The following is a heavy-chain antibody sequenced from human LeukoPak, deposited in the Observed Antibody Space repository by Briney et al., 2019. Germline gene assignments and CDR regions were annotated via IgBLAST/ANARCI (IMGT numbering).Heavy chain of an antibody. CDR2: ISYTGST. CDR1: GGSISPYF. V-gene: IGHV4-59*01. Sequence: SETLSLTCTVSGGSISPYFWSWFRQPPGKGLEWIGYISYTGSTIYSPSLRSRVTISVDTSKNQFSLQLTSEAAADTAVYYCARDDYRGVTNFDPWGQGTLVTVSS. J-gene: IGHJ5*02. CDR3: ARDDYRGVTNFDP. D-gene: IGHD3-10*01.